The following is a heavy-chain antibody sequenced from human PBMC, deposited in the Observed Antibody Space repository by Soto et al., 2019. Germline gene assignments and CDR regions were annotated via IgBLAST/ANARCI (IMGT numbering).Heavy chain of an antibody. CDR2: INAGNGNT. D-gene: IGHD1-7*01. CDR3: ARGVTGPTLVWFDP. Sequence: QVQLVQSGAEVKKPGASVKVSCKASGYTFTSYAMHWVRQAPGQRLERMGWINAGNGNTKYTQKFQGRVTLTRDTAASTAYMELSSLRSEDTAVDYCARGVTGPTLVWFDPWGQGTLVTVSS. V-gene: IGHV1-3*01. J-gene: IGHJ5*02. CDR1: GYTFTSYA.